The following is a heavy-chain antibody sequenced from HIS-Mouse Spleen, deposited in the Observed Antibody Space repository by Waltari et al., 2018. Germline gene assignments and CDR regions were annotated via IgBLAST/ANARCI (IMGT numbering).Heavy chain of an antibody. CDR3: AREIPYSSSWYDWYFDL. V-gene: IGHV4-39*07. Sequence: QLQLQDSGPGLVKPSETLSLPCTVSGGSIRSSTYFWGWIRHPPGKGLEWIGRIYYSGSTYYNPSLKSRVTISVDTSKNQFSLKLSSVTAADTAVYYCAREIPYSSSWYDWYFDLWGRGTLVTVSS. CDR1: GGSIRSSTYF. D-gene: IGHD6-13*01. J-gene: IGHJ2*01. CDR2: IYYSGST.